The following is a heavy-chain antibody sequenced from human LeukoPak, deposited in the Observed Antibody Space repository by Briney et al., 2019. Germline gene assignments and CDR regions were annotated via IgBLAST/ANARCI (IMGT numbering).Heavy chain of an antibody. Sequence: GGSLRLSCAASGFTFSSYSMNWVRQAPGKGLEWVSSISSSSSYIYYADSVKGRFTISRDNAKNSLYLQMNSLRAEDTAVYYCAGSGDIVVVPAGSLGYWGQGTLVTVSS. V-gene: IGHV3-21*01. CDR1: GFTFSSYS. D-gene: IGHD2-2*01. J-gene: IGHJ4*02. CDR3: AGSGDIVVVPAGSLGY. CDR2: ISSSSSYI.